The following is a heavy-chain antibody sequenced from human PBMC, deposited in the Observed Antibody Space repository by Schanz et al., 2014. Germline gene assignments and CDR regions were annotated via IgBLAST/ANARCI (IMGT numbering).Heavy chain of an antibody. Sequence: QVQLQESGPGLVKPSQTLSLTCTVSGGSVSSVGDYWSWIRQHPGKGVEGIVFISYSGSTYYNPSLKRRDTMPVDTSKNKITLNLRAMTAADTAVYYCARDTTWRLDLWGRGTLVTVSS. V-gene: IGHV4-31*03. D-gene: IGHD1-1*01. CDR3: ARDTTWRLDL. CDR2: ISYSGST. J-gene: IGHJ2*01. CDR1: GGSVSSVGDY.